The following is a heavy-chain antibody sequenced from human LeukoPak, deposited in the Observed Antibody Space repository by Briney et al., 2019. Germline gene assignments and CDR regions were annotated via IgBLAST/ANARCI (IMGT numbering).Heavy chain of an antibody. Sequence: SETLSLTCAVYGGSFSGYYWSWIRQPPGKGLEWIGEINHSGSTNYNPSLKSRVTISVDTSKNQFSLKLSSVTAADTAVYYCARVANFWSGYYPKWGNWFGPWGQGTLVTVSS. CDR2: INHSGST. CDR1: GGSFSGYY. V-gene: IGHV4-34*01. D-gene: IGHD3-3*01. CDR3: ARVANFWSGYYPKWGNWFGP. J-gene: IGHJ5*02.